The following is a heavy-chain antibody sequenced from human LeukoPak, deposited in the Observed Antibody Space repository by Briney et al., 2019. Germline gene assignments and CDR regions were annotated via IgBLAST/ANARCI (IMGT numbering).Heavy chain of an antibody. J-gene: IGHJ4*02. CDR2: IRVGGET. CDR1: GFTFSSYA. V-gene: IGHV3-23*01. D-gene: IGHD6-13*01. Sequence: GGSLRLSCAASGFTFSSYAMNWVRQAPGKGLEWVSAIRVGGETHYADSVKGRFTISGDNSENTLYLQMSGLRAEDTAVYYCAKESGAYSSSWPPYFDYWGQGTLVTVSS. CDR3: AKESGAYSSSWPPYFDY.